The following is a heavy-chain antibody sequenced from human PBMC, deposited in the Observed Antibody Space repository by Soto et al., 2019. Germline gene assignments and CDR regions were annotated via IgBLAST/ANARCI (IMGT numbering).Heavy chain of an antibody. J-gene: IGHJ4*02. D-gene: IGHD1-26*01. CDR3: AHRQSGSDPAVDY. Sequence: QITLKESGPTLVTPTQTLTLMCTFSGFSLSTSGVGVGWIRQPPGKALEWLALIYWDNDKFYNPSLKSRLTXPXDXXKNLVVLIMTNIDPVDTATYYCAHRQSGSDPAVDYWGQGTLVPVSS. V-gene: IGHV2-5*02. CDR1: GFSLSTSGVG. CDR2: IYWDNDK.